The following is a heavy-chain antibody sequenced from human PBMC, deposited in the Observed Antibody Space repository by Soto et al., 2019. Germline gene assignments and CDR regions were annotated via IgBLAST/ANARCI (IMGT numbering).Heavy chain of an antibody. CDR2: IFHSGDT. J-gene: IGHJ3*01. CDR1: GDSISNSRW. D-gene: IGHD6-19*01. V-gene: IGHV4-4*02. CDR3: AYSTGWYRHDV. Sequence: QVQLQESGPGLVKPSGTLSLTCAVSGDSISNSRWWTWVRQPPGKGLEWIGDIFHSGDTNYNPSLKSRVFISVDKSQNQFSLKVSSVTAADTAVYYCAYSTGWYRHDVWGLGKLVTVSS.